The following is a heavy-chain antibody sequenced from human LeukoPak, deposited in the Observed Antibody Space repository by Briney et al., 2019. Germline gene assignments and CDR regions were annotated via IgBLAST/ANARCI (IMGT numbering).Heavy chain of an antibody. Sequence: GGSLRLSCAASGFTVSSNYMSWVRQAPGKGLEWVSVIYSGGSTYYADSVKGRFTISRDNSKNTLYLQMNSLRAEDTAVYYCAKGDSSGYYSPSHAFDIWGQGTMVTVSS. D-gene: IGHD3-22*01. CDR2: IYSGGST. CDR3: AKGDSSGYYSPSHAFDI. J-gene: IGHJ3*02. V-gene: IGHV3-66*02. CDR1: GFTVSSNY.